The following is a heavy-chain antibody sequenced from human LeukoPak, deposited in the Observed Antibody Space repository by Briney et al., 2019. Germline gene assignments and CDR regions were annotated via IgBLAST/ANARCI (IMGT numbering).Heavy chain of an antibody. CDR2: IYPGDSDT. J-gene: IGHJ6*03. CDR1: GYSFTSYW. V-gene: IGHV5-51*01. Sequence: GESLKISCKGSGYSFTSYWTGWVRQMPGKGLEWMGIIYPGDSDTRYSPSFQGQVTISADKSISTAYLQWSSLKASDTAMYYCARYQSGSYPYYYYYYMDVWGKGTTVTVSS. D-gene: IGHD1-26*01. CDR3: ARYQSGSYPYYYYYYMDV.